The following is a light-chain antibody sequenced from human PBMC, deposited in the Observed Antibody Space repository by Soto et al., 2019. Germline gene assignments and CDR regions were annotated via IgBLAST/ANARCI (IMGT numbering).Light chain of an antibody. CDR2: GAS. CDR1: QSISSS. Sequence: EIVMTQSPATLSVSPGERATLSCRASQSISSSLAWYQHKPGQAPRLLIYGASTRATGISARFSGSGSGTDFTLTISSLQSEDFAVYYCQQYYRWRTFGQGTKVEF. V-gene: IGKV3-15*01. CDR3: QQYYRWRT. J-gene: IGKJ1*01.